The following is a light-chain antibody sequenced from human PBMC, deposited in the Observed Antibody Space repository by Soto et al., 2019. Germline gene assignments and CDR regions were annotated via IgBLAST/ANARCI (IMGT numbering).Light chain of an antibody. CDR3: SSYGGSNNLL. CDR1: SRDIGGYDS. Sequence: QSVLTQPPSASGSPGQSVTISCTGTSRDIGGYDSVSWYQQHPGKAPKLLIYDVIKRPSGVPDRFSGSKSGNTASLTVSGLQTDDEADYYCSSYGGSNNLLFGGGTKLTVL. CDR2: DVI. J-gene: IGLJ2*01. V-gene: IGLV2-8*01.